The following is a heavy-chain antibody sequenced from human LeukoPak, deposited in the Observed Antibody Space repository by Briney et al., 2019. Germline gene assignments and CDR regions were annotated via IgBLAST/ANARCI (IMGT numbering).Heavy chain of an antibody. D-gene: IGHD3-16*01. CDR2: ISSGGTT. J-gene: IGHJ3*02. Sequence: GGSLRLSCAASGFTVNNNYMNWVRQAPGKGLEWVSVISSGGTTYYADSVKGRFTISRDNSKNTLYLQMNSLRAEDTAVYYCAKDGGFLGAFNIWGQGTMVTVSS. CDR1: GFTVNNNY. V-gene: IGHV3-53*01. CDR3: AKDGGFLGAFNI.